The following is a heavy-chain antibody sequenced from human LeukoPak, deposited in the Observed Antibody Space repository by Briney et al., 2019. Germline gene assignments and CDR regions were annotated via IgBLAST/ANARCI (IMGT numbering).Heavy chain of an antibody. CDR1: GFTFSDYY. CDR2: ISGSGGST. Sequence: PGGSLRLSCAASGFTFSDYYMSWIRQAPGKGLEWVSAISGSGGSTYYADSVKGRFTISRDNSKNTLYLQMNSLRAEDTAVYYCAKHTLLVVPAATYDYWGQGTLVTVSS. D-gene: IGHD2-2*01. CDR3: AKHTLLVVPAATYDY. J-gene: IGHJ4*02. V-gene: IGHV3-23*01.